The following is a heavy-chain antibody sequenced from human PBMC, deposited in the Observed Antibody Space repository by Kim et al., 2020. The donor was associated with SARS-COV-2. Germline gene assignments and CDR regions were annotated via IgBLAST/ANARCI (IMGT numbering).Heavy chain of an antibody. CDR2: YYSGTT. Sequence: YYSGTTYHNPALKSRVTISVDTSKNQFSLKLSSVTAADTAVYYCATDFWSWGQGTLVTVSS. J-gene: IGHJ4*02. CDR3: ATDFWS. D-gene: IGHD3-3*01. V-gene: IGHV4-39*01.